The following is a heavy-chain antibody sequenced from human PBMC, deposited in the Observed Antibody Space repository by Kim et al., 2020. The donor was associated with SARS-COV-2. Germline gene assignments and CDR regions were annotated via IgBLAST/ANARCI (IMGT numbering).Heavy chain of an antibody. J-gene: IGHJ6*04. CDR1: GFTFSSYW. D-gene: IGHD3-10*01. V-gene: IGHV3-7*01. Sequence: GGSLRLSCAASGFTFSSYWMSWVRQAPGKGLEWVANIKQDGSEKYYVDSVKGRFTISRDNAKNSLYLQMNSLRADDTAVYYCARVRFGELSPMDVWGKGTTVTVSS. CDR2: IKQDGSEK. CDR3: ARVRFGELSPMDV.